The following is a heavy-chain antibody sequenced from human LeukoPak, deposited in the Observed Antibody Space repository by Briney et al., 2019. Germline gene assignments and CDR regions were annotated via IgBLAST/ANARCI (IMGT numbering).Heavy chain of an antibody. CDR2: ISGSGGST. Sequence: GGSLRLSCAASGFTFSRHSINWVRQAPGKGLEWVSAISGSGGSTYYADSVKGRFTISRDNSKNTLYLQMNSLRAEDTAVYYCAKDLERWVSPFDYWGQGTLVTVSS. CDR1: GFTFSRHS. J-gene: IGHJ4*02. D-gene: IGHD3-16*01. V-gene: IGHV3-23*01. CDR3: AKDLERWVSPFDY.